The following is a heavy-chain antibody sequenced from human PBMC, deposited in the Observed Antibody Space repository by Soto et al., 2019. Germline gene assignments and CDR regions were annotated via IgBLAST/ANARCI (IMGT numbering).Heavy chain of an antibody. J-gene: IGHJ6*02. CDR3: AKSPMVRTFHYGMDV. V-gene: IGHV3-7*05. CDR2: INEDGTEK. CDR1: ELTFSSFW. Sequence: EVQVVESGGGLVQPGGSLRVSCAASELTFSSFWMSWVRQAPGKGLEWVADINEDGTEKYYADAVKGRFTISRDNAKNSLYLQRNNLRAGDTAVYFCAKSPMVRTFHYGMDVWGQGTTVTVSS. D-gene: IGHD2-8*01.